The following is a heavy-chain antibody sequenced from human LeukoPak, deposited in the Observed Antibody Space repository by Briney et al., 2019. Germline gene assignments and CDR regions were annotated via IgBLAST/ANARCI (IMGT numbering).Heavy chain of an antibody. D-gene: IGHD3-22*01. J-gene: IGHJ4*02. V-gene: IGHV3-20*04. Sequence: PGGSLRLSCVASGFSFDDYGMTWVRQAPGKGLEWVSGINWNGGKTGYLDSVKGRFTISRDNAKNSLYLQMNTLRLEDTAFYYCARPYFYDSSGYTSHFDSWGQGTLVTVSS. CDR1: GFSFDDYG. CDR2: INWNGGKT. CDR3: ARPYFYDSSGYTSHFDS.